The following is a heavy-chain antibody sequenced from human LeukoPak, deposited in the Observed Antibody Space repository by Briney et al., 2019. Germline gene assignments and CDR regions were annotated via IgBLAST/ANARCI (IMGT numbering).Heavy chain of an antibody. Sequence: AGGSLRLSCAASGFTFRSYSMNWVRQAPGKGLEWVSSISSSSTYIFYADSVRGRFTISRDNAKNSLYLQMNSLRAEDTAVYFCARQRYTLNYYDSRSSLDYWGQGTLVTVSS. D-gene: IGHD3-22*01. CDR2: ISSSSTYI. V-gene: IGHV3-21*01. J-gene: IGHJ4*02. CDR1: GFTFRSYS. CDR3: ARQRYTLNYYDSRSSLDY.